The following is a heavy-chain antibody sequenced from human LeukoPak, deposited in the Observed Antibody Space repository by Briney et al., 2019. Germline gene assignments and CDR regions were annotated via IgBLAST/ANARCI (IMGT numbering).Heavy chain of an antibody. J-gene: IGHJ4*02. D-gene: IGHD3-22*01. CDR1: GGTFSSYG. Sequence: SVKVSCKASGGTFSSYGISWVRQAPGQGLEWMGGIIPIFGTANYAQKFQGRITTTADESTSTAYMELSSLRSEDTAVYYCASIGSSAYIPFDYWGQGTLVTVSS. CDR2: IIPIFGTA. V-gene: IGHV1-69*13. CDR3: ASIGSSAYIPFDY.